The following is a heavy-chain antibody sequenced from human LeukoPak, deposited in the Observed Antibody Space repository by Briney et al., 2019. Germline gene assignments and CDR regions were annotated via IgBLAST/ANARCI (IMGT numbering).Heavy chain of an antibody. CDR2: ISYDGSNK. Sequence: GGSLRLSCAASGFTFSSYAMHWVRQAPGKGLEWVAVISYDGSNKYYADSVKGRFTISRDNSKNTLYLQMNSLRAEDTAVYYCARDVGEEQWPVLGAFDIWGQGTMVTVSS. CDR3: ARDVGEEQWPVLGAFDI. D-gene: IGHD6-19*01. J-gene: IGHJ3*02. CDR1: GFTFSSYA. V-gene: IGHV3-30-3*01.